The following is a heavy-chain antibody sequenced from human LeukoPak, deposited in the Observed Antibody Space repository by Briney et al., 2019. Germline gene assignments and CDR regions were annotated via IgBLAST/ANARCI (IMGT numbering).Heavy chain of an antibody. Sequence: PGGSLRLSCGASGFTFSSYWMHWVRQAPGKGLVWVSRINSDGSSTSYADSVKGRFTISRDNAKNTLYLQMNSLRAEDTAVYYCARDHLSSGSSPDYYYYYYMDVWGKGTTVTISS. V-gene: IGHV3-74*01. CDR2: INSDGSST. D-gene: IGHD6-19*01. J-gene: IGHJ6*03. CDR3: ARDHLSSGSSPDYYYYYYMDV. CDR1: GFTFSSYW.